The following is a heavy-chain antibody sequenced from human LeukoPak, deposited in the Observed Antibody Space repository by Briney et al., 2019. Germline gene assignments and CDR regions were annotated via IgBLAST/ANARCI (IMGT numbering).Heavy chain of an antibody. CDR1: GGSISSSTYY. J-gene: IGHJ4*02. V-gene: IGHV4-39*07. CDR3: ARTSTKLSGGDLDY. Sequence: SETLSLTCTVSGGSISSSTYYWGWIRQPPGTGLEWIGTVFYTGSTNYNPSLKSRVTISVDTSKRQFSLKMTAVTAADTAVYYCARTSTKLSGGDLDYWGQGTLVTVSS. CDR2: VFYTGST. D-gene: IGHD3-10*02.